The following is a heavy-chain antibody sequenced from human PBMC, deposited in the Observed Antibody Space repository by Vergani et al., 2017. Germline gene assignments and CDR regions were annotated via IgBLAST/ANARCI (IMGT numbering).Heavy chain of an antibody. D-gene: IGHD2-15*01. J-gene: IGHJ4*02. CDR1: GYTFTGYY. CDR3: ARDEYCSGGSCYDPHLDY. CDR2: INPNSGGT. V-gene: IGHV1-2*02. Sequence: VQLVESGAEVKKPGASVKVSCKASGYTFTGYYMHWVRQAPGQGLEWMGWINPNSGGTNYAQKFQGRVTMTRDTSISTAYMELSSLRSEDTAVYYCARDEYCSGGSCYDPHLDYWGQGTLVTVSS.